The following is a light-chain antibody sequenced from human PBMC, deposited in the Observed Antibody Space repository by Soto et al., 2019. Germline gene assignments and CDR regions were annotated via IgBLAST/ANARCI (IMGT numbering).Light chain of an antibody. CDR2: GAS. CDR1: QSVSNNY. Sequence: EIVLTQSPGTLSLSPGERATLSSRASQSVSNNYLAWYQQKPGKAPRLLIYGASNRATGIPDRLSGSGAGTVFTLTIRRLEPEYFALYYCQQYGSSGTFGQGTKVDIK. J-gene: IGKJ1*01. V-gene: IGKV3-20*01. CDR3: QQYGSSGT.